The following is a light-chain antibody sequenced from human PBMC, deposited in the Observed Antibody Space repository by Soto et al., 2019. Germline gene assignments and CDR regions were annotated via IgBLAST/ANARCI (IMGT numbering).Light chain of an antibody. J-gene: IGKJ1*01. Sequence: VMTQSPLSLPVSPGEPASISCRSSQGLVYSDGNTYLNWFQQRPGQAPRLLIYDASNRATGVPARFSGSRSGTDFTLTISDLEPADFGLYYCQQRLNWPPGFGQGTKVDIK. CDR3: QQRLNWPPG. CDR1: QGLVYSDGNTY. V-gene: IGKV2-30*01. CDR2: DAS.